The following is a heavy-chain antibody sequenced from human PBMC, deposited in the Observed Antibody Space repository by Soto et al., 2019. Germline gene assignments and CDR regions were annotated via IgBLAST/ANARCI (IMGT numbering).Heavy chain of an antibody. V-gene: IGHV4-59*08. Sequence: SETLSLTCTVSGGSISSYYWSWIRQPPGKGLEWIGYIYYSGSTNYNPSLKSRVTISVDSSKNQFSLKLSSVTAADTAVYYCARGTTVTSYYYYYYMYVWGKGTTVTVSS. CDR2: IYYSGST. D-gene: IGHD4-17*01. CDR1: GGSISSYY. J-gene: IGHJ6*03. CDR3: ARGTTVTSYYYYYYMYV.